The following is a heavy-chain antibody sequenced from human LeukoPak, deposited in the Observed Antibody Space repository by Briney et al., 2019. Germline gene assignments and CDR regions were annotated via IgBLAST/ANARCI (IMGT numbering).Heavy chain of an antibody. D-gene: IGHD4-17*01. CDR3: ASSYGDYNWFDP. J-gene: IGHJ5*02. Sequence: ASVKVSCKASGYTFTSYYMHWVRQAPGQGLEWMGWINPNSGGTNYAQKFQGRVTMTRDTSISTAYMELSRLRSDDTAVYYCASSYGDYNWFDPWGQGTLVTVSS. V-gene: IGHV1-2*02. CDR2: INPNSGGT. CDR1: GYTFTSYY.